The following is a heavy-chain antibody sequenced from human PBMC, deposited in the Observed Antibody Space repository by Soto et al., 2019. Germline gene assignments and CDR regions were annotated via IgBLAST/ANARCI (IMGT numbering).Heavy chain of an antibody. J-gene: IGHJ6*02. CDR3: ARHDGMDV. CDR2: IYYSGST. Sequence: SETLSLTCTVSGGSIISSSYYWVLIRQPPGKGLEWIGSIYYSGSTYYNPSLKSRVTISIDTSKNQFSLKLSSVTAADTAVYYCARHDGMDVWGQGTTVTVSS. CDR1: GGSIISSSYY. V-gene: IGHV4-39*01.